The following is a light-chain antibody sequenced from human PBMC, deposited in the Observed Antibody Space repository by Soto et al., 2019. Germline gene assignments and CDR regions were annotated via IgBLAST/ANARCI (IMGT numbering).Light chain of an antibody. CDR1: QTMCTW. CDR2: TAS. Sequence: IEVPQSPPNLSASVGDGVTITCRAIQTMCTWMAWYQQTTGKPPKLLIYTASTLKSGVPSRFRGTGSGTEFTLTISRLQPDDFETDYCLQSYKYPWTFGQGTKVDIK. J-gene: IGKJ1*01. V-gene: IGKV1-5*03. CDR3: LQSYKYPWT.